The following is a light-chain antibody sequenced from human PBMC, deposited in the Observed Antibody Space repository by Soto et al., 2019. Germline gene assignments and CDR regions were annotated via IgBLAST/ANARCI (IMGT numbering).Light chain of an antibody. CDR3: MQALQTPPWT. Sequence: DIVMTQSPLSLPVTPGEPASISCRSSQSLLHSNGYNYLDWYLQKPGQSPQLLIYLGSNRASGVPHRFXGSGSGTDFTLKISRVEAEDVGVYYCMQALQTPPWTFGQGTKVEIK. V-gene: IGKV2-28*01. CDR2: LGS. CDR1: QSLLHSNGYNY. J-gene: IGKJ1*01.